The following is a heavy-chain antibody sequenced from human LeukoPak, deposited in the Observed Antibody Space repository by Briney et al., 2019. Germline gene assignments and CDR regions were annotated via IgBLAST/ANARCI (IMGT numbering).Heavy chain of an antibody. J-gene: IGHJ5*02. CDR1: GFSFSAYA. Sequence: PGGSLRLSCAASGFSFSAYAMTWVRQAPGKGLEWIGEINHSGSTNYNPSLKSRVTISVDTSKNQFSLKLSSVTAADTAVYYCARVTYDLGYCSSTSCYRGGGWFDPWGQGTLVTVSS. V-gene: IGHV4-34*01. CDR2: INHSGST. D-gene: IGHD2-2*01. CDR3: ARVTYDLGYCSSTSCYRGGGWFDP.